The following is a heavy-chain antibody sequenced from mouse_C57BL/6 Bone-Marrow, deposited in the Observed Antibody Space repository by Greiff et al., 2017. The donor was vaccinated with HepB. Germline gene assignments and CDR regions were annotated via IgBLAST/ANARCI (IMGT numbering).Heavy chain of an antibody. CDR2: IWTGGGT. Sequence: VQLQESGPGLVAPSQSLSITCTVSGFSLTSYAISWVRQPPGKGLEWLGVIWTGGGTNYNSALKSRLSISKDNSKSQVFLKMNSLQTDDTARYYCARNYYYGSSYEGYAMDYWGQGTSVTVSS. J-gene: IGHJ4*01. V-gene: IGHV2-9-1*01. D-gene: IGHD1-1*01. CDR3: ARNYYYGSSYEGYAMDY. CDR1: GFSLTSYA.